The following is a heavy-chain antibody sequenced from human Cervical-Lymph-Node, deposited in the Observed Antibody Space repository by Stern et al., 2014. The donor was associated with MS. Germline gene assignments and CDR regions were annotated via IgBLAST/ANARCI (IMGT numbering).Heavy chain of an antibody. CDR2: IGWNSVNI. Sequence: VQLVESGGGLVQPGGSLRLPCAASGFTFDDHAMHWVRQRPGKGLEWVSGIGWNSVNIAYADSLKGRFTISRDNTKNSLYLQMHSLEPEDTALYYCTKDMDSVLVYYTMDVWGQGTTVTVSS. CDR3: TKDMDSVLVYYTMDV. CDR1: GFTFDDHA. V-gene: IGHV3-9*01. J-gene: IGHJ6*02. D-gene: IGHD5-18*01.